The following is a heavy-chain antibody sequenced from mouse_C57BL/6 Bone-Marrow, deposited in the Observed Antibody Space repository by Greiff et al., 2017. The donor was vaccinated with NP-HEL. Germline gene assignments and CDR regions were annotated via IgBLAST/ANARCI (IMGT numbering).Heavy chain of an antibody. J-gene: IGHJ1*03. CDR3: ASPHYGSYWYFDV. Sequence: VQLQQPGAELVKPGASVKLSCKASGYTFTSYWMQWVKQRPGQGLEWIGEIDPSDSYTNYNQKFKGKATLNVDTSSSTAYMQLSNLTSEDSAVYDSASPHYGSYWYFDVWGTGTTVTVSS. V-gene: IGHV1-50*01. D-gene: IGHD1-1*01. CDR2: IDPSDSYT. CDR1: GYTFTSYW.